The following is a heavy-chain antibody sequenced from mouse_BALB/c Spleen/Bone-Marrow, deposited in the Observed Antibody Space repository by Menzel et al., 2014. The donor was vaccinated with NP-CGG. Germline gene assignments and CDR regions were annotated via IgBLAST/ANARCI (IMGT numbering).Heavy chain of an antibody. J-gene: IGHJ2*01. CDR1: GFNIKDTY. CDR2: IDPANGNT. V-gene: IGHV14-3*02. CDR3: ARGYYDYDLDY. D-gene: IGHD2-4*01. Sequence: VQLKESGAELVKPGASVKLSCTASGFNIKDTYMHWVKQRPEQGLEWIGRIDPANGNTKYDPKFQGKATITADTSSNAAWLQLSSMTSEDAAVYCCARGYYDYDLDYWGQGTTLTVSS.